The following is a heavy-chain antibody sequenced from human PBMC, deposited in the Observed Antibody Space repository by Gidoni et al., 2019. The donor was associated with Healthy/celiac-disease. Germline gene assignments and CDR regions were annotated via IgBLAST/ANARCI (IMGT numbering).Heavy chain of an antibody. CDR2: IYYSGST. D-gene: IGHD5-12*01. J-gene: IGHJ4*02. V-gene: IGHV4-39*01. CDR3: ARPRLDGYNYYFDY. CDR1: GGSISSSSSY. Sequence: QLQLQESGPGLVKPSETLSLTCTVSGGSISSSSSYWGWIRQPPGKGLEWIGSIYYSGSTYYNPSLKSRVTISVDTSKNQFSLKLSSVTAADTAVYYCARPRLDGYNYYFDYWGQGTLVTVSS.